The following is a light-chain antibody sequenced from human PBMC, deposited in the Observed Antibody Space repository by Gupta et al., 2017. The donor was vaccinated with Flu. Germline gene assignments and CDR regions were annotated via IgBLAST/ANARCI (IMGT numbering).Light chain of an antibody. J-gene: IGKJ1*01. Sequence: DVVMTQSPLSLAVPLGQPASIPCRSSTGLLYSAGNTSLHWFQQRPDQSPRRLIYEVSYRDSGVPDRFSGSGSGTNITLKISRVEDEDVGIYYWMQGEHWPWAFGQGTKVEIK. V-gene: IGKV2-30*01. CDR3: MQGEHWPWA. CDR2: EVS. CDR1: TGLLYSAGNTS.